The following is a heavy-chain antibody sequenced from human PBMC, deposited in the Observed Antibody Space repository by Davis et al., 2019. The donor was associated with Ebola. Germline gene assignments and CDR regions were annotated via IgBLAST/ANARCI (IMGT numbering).Heavy chain of an antibody. V-gene: IGHV3-23*01. CDR1: GFTFSSYA. CDR3: AKVSHYYDSSGYY. D-gene: IGHD3-22*01. Sequence: GESLKISCAASGFTFSSYAMSWVRQAPGKGLEWVSAISGSGGSTYYADSVKGRFTISRDNSKNTLYPQMNSLRAEDTAVYYCAKVSHYYDSSGYYWGQGTLVTVSS. J-gene: IGHJ4*02. CDR2: ISGSGGST.